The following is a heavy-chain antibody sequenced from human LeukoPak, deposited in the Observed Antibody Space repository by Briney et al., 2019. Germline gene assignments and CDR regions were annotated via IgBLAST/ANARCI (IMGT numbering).Heavy chain of an antibody. Sequence: ASVKVSCKASGGIFSSYAISWVRQATGQGLEWMGWMNPNSGNTGYAQKFQGRVTMTRNTSISTAYMELSSLRSEDTAVYYCATDSMAAFDYWGQGTLVTVSS. CDR1: GGIFSSYA. D-gene: IGHD2/OR15-2a*01. V-gene: IGHV1-8*02. CDR2: MNPNSGNT. J-gene: IGHJ4*02. CDR3: ATDSMAAFDY.